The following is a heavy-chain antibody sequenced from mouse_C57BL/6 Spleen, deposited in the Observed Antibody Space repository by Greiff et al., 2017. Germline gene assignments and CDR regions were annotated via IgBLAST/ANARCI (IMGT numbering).Heavy chain of an antibody. CDR3: ARYCGSNAMDY. V-gene: IGHV5-17*01. D-gene: IGHD1-1*01. CDR1: GFTFSDYG. Sequence: EVKLVESGGGLVKPGGSLKLSCAASGFTFSDYGMHWVRQAPEKGLEWVAYISSGSSTIYYADTVKGRFTISRDNAKNTLFLQMTSLRSEDTAMYYCARYCGSNAMDYWGQGTSVTVSS. J-gene: IGHJ4*01. CDR2: ISSGSSTI.